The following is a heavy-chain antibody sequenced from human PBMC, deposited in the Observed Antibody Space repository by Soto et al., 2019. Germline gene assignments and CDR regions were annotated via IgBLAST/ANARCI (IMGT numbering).Heavy chain of an antibody. D-gene: IGHD3-10*01. CDR3: ARDRDDYGSGNYYNRIDF. CDR1: GGIFSTYA. Sequence: QVQLVQSGAEVKKPGSSVKVSCKASGGIFSTYAISWLRQAPGQGLEWRGGIIPLFGTPTYAQRFQGRVTITADESTSTAYMELSRLRSEDTAVYYCARDRDDYGSGNYYNRIDFWGQGTLVTVSS. V-gene: IGHV1-69*01. CDR2: IIPLFGTP. J-gene: IGHJ4*02.